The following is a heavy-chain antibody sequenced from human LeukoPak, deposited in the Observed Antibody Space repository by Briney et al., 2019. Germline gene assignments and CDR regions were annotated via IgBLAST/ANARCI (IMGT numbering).Heavy chain of an antibody. D-gene: IGHD2-2*02. CDR1: GFTFSRSS. CDR2: FRSSSHAI. Sequence: GGSLRLSCAASGFTFSRSSMKWLRQAPGKGVEGVSYFRSSSHAIYYADSLKGRITISRDNDKNSLYLQMNSLRAEDTAVYYCARDGRNCSSTSCYTYMDVWGKGTTVTVSS. CDR3: ARDGRNCSSTSCYTYMDV. J-gene: IGHJ6*03. V-gene: IGHV3-48*04.